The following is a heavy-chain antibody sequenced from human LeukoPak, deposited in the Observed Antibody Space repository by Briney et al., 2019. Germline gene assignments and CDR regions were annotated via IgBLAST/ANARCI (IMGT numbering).Heavy chain of an antibody. Sequence: PGGSLRLSCAASGFTFSSYSMNWVRQAPGKGLEWVSLISGDGGSTYYADSVKGRFTISRDNSKNSLYLQMNSLRTEDTALYYCAKDIPDYYDSSGYFDYWGQGTLVTVSS. CDR2: ISGDGGST. D-gene: IGHD3-22*01. V-gene: IGHV3-43*02. CDR3: AKDIPDYYDSSGYFDY. CDR1: GFTFSSYS. J-gene: IGHJ4*02.